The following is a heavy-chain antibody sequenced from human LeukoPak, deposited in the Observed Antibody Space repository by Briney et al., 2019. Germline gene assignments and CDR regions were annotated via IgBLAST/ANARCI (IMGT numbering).Heavy chain of an antibody. CDR3: ARAGGTTSWFDP. J-gene: IGHJ5*02. V-gene: IGHV4-31*11. D-gene: IGHD1-7*01. CDR2: IYYSGST. Sequence: SETLSLTCAVSGGSISSGGYSWSWIRQPPGKGLEWIGYIYYSGSTYYNPSLKSRVTISVDTSKNQFSLKLSSVTAADTAVYYCARAGGTTSWFDPWGQGTLVTVSS. CDR1: GGSISSGGYS.